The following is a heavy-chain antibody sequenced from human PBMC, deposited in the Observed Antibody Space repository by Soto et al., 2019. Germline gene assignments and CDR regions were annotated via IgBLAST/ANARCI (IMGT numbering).Heavy chain of an antibody. J-gene: IGHJ1*01. CDR2: IYHDGST. Sequence: QVQLQESGPGLVKPSETLSLTCAVSSASISSTNWWNWVRQPPGKGLEWIGEIYHDGSTNYSPSLKSRVTISVDKSKNQFSLNLMSVTAADTAVYYWASKNYGDSVTPLQFWGQGTLVTVSS. CDR1: SASISSTNW. CDR3: ASKNYGDSVTPLQF. D-gene: IGHD4-17*01. V-gene: IGHV4-4*02.